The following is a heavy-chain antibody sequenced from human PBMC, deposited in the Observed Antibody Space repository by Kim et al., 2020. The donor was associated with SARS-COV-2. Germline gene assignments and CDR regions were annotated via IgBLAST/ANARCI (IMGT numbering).Heavy chain of an antibody. J-gene: IGHJ6*02. CDR1: GYTFTSYA. D-gene: IGHD2-15*01. Sequence: ASVKVSCKASGYTFTSYAMNWVRQAPGQGLEWMGWINTNTGNPTYAQGFTGRFVFSLDTSVSTAYLQISSLKSEDTAVYYCARDGPSSRTLYGMDVWGQGTTVTVSS. CDR3: ARDGPSSRTLYGMDV. V-gene: IGHV7-4-1*02. CDR2: INTNTGNP.